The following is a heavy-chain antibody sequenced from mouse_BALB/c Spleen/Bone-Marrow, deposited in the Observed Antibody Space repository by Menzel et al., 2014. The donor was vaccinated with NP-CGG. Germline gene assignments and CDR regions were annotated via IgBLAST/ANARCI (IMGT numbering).Heavy chain of an antibody. J-gene: IGHJ2*01. CDR1: GYSFTGYY. CDR2: INPYNGAT. V-gene: IGHV1-31*01. CDR3: ARYDYYGSSFFDY. D-gene: IGHD1-1*01. Sequence: EVQLQQSGPELVKPGASVKISCKASGYSFTGYYMHWVKQSHVKSLEWIGRINPYNGATSYNQNFKDKASLTVDKSSSTAYMEFHSLTSEDSAVYYCARYDYYGSSFFDYWGQGTTLTVSS.